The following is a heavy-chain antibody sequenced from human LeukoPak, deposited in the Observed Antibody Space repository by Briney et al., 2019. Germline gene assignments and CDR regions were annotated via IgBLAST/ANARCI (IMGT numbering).Heavy chain of an antibody. CDR1: GFTFSSYA. CDR3: AKEPQWELLGGPFDY. Sequence: PGGSLRLSCAASGFTFSSYAMSWVRQAPGKGLEWVSVISGNDGSTYYADSVKGRFTISRDNSKNTLYLEMNSLRAEDTAVYYCAKEPQWELLGGPFDYWGQGTLVTVSS. J-gene: IGHJ4*02. V-gene: IGHV3-23*01. D-gene: IGHD1-26*01. CDR2: ISGNDGST.